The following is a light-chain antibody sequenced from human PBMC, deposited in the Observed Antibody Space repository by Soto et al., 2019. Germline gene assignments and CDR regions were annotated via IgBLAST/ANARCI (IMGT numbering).Light chain of an antibody. V-gene: IGKV3-11*01. CDR2: DAS. J-gene: IGKJ3*01. CDR3: QQRSNRPPIFT. CDR1: QSVSSY. Sequence: EIVLTQSPATLSLSPGERATLSCRASQSVSSYLAWYQQKPGQAPRLLIYDASNRATGIPARFSGSGSGTDFTLTITSLEPEDFAVYYCQQRSNRPPIFTFGPGTKVDFK.